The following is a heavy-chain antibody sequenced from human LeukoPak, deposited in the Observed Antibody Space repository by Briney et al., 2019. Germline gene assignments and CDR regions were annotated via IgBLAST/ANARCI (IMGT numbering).Heavy chain of an antibody. CDR2: IKSKSDGGTT. J-gene: IGHJ3*02. CDR1: GITFSNAW. CDR3: ATDPGEWEPI. V-gene: IGHV3-15*01. D-gene: IGHD1-26*01. Sequence: GGSLRLSCVASGITFSNAWMSWVRLAPGKGLEWVGRIKSKSDGGTTDYAAPVKGRFTISRDDSKNTLYLQMNSLKIEDTAVYYCATDPGEWEPIWGQGTMVIVSS.